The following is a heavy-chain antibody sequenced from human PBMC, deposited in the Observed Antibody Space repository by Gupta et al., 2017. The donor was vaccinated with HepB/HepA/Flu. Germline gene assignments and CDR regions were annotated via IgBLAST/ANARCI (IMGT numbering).Heavy chain of an antibody. CDR3: ARRGIKHDRSFDY. J-gene: IGHJ4*02. CDR2: IYPGDSDT. Sequence: GYSFTSYWIGWVRQMPGKGLEWMGIIYPGDSDTRYSPSFQGQVTISADKSISTAYLQWSSLKASDTAMYYCARRGIKHDRSFDYWGQGTLVTVSS. V-gene: IGHV5-51*01. CDR1: GYSFTSYW. D-gene: IGHD1-14*01.